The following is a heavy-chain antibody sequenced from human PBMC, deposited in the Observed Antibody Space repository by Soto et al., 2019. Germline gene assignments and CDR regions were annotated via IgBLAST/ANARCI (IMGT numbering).Heavy chain of an antibody. CDR2: IKSKTDGGTT. J-gene: IGHJ6*02. CDR1: GFTFSNAW. CDR3: TTDRFWSGYYWGPRDVYYYYGMDV. Sequence: PAWSLTLSCTASGFTFSNAWMNWVLKNPFKLLELVCRIKSKTDGGTTDYAAPVKGRFTISRDDSKNTLYLQMNSLKTEDTAVYYCTTDRFWSGYYWGPRDVYYYYGMDVWGQGTTVTVSS. V-gene: IGHV3-15*07. D-gene: IGHD3-3*01.